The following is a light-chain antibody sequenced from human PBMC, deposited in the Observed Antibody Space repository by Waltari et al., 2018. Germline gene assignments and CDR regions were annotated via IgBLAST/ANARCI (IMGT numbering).Light chain of an antibody. Sequence: QSALTQPASVSGSPGQSITISCTGTSSDIGNHNRVPWYQLPPGKAPKLIIFDGSKRPSGVSNRFSASKSDNTASLTISGLQADDEADYFCCSYANTNTFVLFAGGTKVTVL. V-gene: IGLV2-23*01. CDR3: CSYANTNTFVL. J-gene: IGLJ2*01. CDR1: SSDIGNHNR. CDR2: DGS.